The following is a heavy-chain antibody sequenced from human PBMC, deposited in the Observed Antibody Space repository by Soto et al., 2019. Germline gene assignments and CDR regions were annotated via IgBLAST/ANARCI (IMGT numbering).Heavy chain of an antibody. J-gene: IGHJ6*02. CDR2: IIPISSTT. V-gene: IGHV1-69*01. Sequence: QVELVQSGAEVKKPGSSVKVSCKASGGNFITFAISWVRQAPGQGLEWMGEIIPISSTTKSAHKFQDRVTISAVGSSSTVHMELRSLKYEATAIYFCAKKLGIDPFGSYGLDVWGQGTTVTVSS. CDR3: AKKLGIDPFGSYGLDV. CDR1: GGNFITFA. D-gene: IGHD7-27*01.